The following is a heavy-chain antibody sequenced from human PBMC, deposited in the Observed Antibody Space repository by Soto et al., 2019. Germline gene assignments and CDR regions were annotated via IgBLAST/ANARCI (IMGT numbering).Heavy chain of an antibody. CDR3: ARRSSSYYYYGMDV. V-gene: IGHV1-8*01. CDR1: GYTFTSYD. J-gene: IGHJ6*02. D-gene: IGHD6-6*01. Sequence: ASVKVSCKASGYTFTSYDINWVRQATGQGLEWMGWMNPNSGNTGYAQKFQGRVTMARNTSISTAYMELSSLRSEDTAVYYCARRSSSYYYYGMDVWGQGTTVTVSS. CDR2: MNPNSGNT.